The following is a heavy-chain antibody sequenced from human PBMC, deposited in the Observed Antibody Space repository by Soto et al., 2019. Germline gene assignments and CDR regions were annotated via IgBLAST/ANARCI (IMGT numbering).Heavy chain of an antibody. CDR3: TRGAFVTPAPFY. Sequence: PWEILSLPCPVPGSSISTDRWSWVPQPAGKGLEWIGRTFASGRANYNPSLQSRVTMSVHTSKNPSSLTMTSLAAPDTAVYYCTRGAFVTPAPFYWGQGIPVTVSS. V-gene: IGHV4-4*07. CDR2: TFASGRA. D-gene: IGHD2-21*02. J-gene: IGHJ4*02. CDR1: GSSISTDR.